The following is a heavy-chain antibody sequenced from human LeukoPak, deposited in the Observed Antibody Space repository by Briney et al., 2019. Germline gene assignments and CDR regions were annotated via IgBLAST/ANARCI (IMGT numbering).Heavy chain of an antibody. D-gene: IGHD3-22*01. J-gene: IGHJ4*02. Sequence: ASVKVSCKVSGYTLSGLSMHWVRQAPGKGLEWMGSSDSEDGETVYAQKVQGRVAMTGDTSTDTAFMELSSLKSEDTAVYYCATGGAKAYYYDGSGYPRGPYFDYSGQGSVVTVSS. V-gene: IGHV1-24*01. CDR3: ATGGAKAYYYDGSGYPRGPYFDY. CDR2: SDSEDGET. CDR1: GYTLSGLS.